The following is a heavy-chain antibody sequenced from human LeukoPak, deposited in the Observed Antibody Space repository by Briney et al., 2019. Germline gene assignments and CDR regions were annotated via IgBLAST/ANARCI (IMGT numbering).Heavy chain of an antibody. J-gene: IGHJ4*02. CDR1: GYTFTGYY. D-gene: IGHD6-19*01. CDR2: INPNSGGT. CDR3: ARDGAQWLHYFDY. Sequence: ASVKVSCKASGYTFTGYYMHWVRQAPRQGLEWMGWINPNSGGTNYAQKLQGRVTMTRDTSISTAYMELSRLRSDDTAVYYCARDGAQWLHYFDYWGQGTLVTVSS. V-gene: IGHV1-2*02.